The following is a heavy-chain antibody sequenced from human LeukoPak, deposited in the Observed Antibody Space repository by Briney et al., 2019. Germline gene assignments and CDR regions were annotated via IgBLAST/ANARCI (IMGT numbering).Heavy chain of an antibody. V-gene: IGHV4-59*12. CDR3: AREGYSYGLRNFGY. J-gene: IGHJ4*02. CDR2: IYYSGST. CDR1: GGSISSYY. Sequence: SETLSLTCTVSGGSISSYYWSWIRQPPGKGLEWIGYIYYSGSTNYNPSLRSRVTISVDTSKNQFSLKLSSVTAADTAVYYCAREGYSYGLRNFGYWGQGTLVTVSS. D-gene: IGHD5-18*01.